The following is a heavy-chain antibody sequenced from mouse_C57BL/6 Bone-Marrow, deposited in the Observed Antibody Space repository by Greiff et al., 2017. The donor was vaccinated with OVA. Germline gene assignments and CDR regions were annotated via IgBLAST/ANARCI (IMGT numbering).Heavy chain of an antibody. CDR3: AREGDYHDFDN. CDR1: GYTFTSYG. J-gene: IGHJ2*01. V-gene: IGHV1-81*01. Sequence: QVQLQQSGAELARPGASVKLSCKASGYTFTSYGISWVKQRTGQGLEWIGEIYPRSGYTYYNEKFKGKATLTADKSSSTAYMELRSLTSEDSAVYFGAREGDYHDFDNGDQGTAPTVTS. D-gene: IGHD1-1*01. CDR2: IYPRSGYT.